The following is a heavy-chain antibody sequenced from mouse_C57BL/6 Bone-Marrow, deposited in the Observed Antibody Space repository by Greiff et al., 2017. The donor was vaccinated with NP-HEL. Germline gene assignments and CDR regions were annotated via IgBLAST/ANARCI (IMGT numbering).Heavy chain of an antibody. Sequence: VQLQQSGAELVKPGASVKISCKASGYAFSSYWMNWVKQRPGKGLEWIGQIYPGDGDTNYNGKFKGKATLTADKSSSTAYLQLSILTSADSAVYFCANSYYGSSYGYFDVWGTGTTVTVSS. CDR2: IYPGDGDT. CDR1: GYAFSSYW. J-gene: IGHJ1*03. V-gene: IGHV1-80*01. CDR3: ANSYYGSSYGYFDV. D-gene: IGHD1-1*01.